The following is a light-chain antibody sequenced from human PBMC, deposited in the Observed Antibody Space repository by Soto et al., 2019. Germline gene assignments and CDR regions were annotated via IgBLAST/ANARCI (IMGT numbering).Light chain of an antibody. Sequence: EIVMTQSPATLSVSPGERATLSCRASQSVGSNLAWYQQKPGQAPRLLIYGASTRASGIPARFSGSGSGTESTLTISSLQSEDFAVYYCQQHSLWYTFGQGTKLEIK. CDR1: QSVGSN. J-gene: IGKJ2*01. CDR3: QQHSLWYT. CDR2: GAS. V-gene: IGKV3-15*01.